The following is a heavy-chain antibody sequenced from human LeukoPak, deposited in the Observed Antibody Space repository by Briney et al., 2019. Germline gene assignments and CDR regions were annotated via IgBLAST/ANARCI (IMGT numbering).Heavy chain of an antibody. CDR3: ARHLRLPSAHYYSTAMEA. Sequence: GASVKVSCKAAGGTFISYAISWGRQAPGQGREWMGRIILILGIANYAQKFQGRVTITADKSTSTAYMELSSLRSEYTAVYYCARHLRLPSAHYYSTAMEACGQGTTVTASS. J-gene: IGHJ6*02. CDR2: IILILGIA. V-gene: IGHV1-69*04. D-gene: IGHD2-15*01. CDR1: GGTFISYA.